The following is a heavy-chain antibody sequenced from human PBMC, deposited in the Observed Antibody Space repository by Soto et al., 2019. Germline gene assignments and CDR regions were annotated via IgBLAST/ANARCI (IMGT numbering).Heavy chain of an antibody. J-gene: IGHJ6*02. D-gene: IGHD2-15*01. CDR1: GFTFSRYA. V-gene: IGHV3-23*01. CDR3: ATESMYVVVGGSTSDHYSGMVD. CDR2: ITVTDGRR. Sequence: EGQLLESGGGLVRPGGSLTLSCAGSGFTFSRYAMTWVRQAPGKGLEWVSSITVTDGRRKYADSVKGRFTISTDTHKNIVYLQMKSLRAEDTALYYCATESMYVVVGGSTSDHYSGMVDWGQGTTVIVS.